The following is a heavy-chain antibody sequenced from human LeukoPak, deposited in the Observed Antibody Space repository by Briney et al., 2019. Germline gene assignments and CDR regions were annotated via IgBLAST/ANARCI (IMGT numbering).Heavy chain of an antibody. J-gene: IGHJ4*02. Sequence: SVKVSCKASGGTFSSYAISWVRQAPGQGLEWMGRIIPIFGTANYAQKFQGRVTITTDESKSTAYMELSSLRSEDTAVYYCARAYYYDSSGWSFDYWGQGTLVTVSS. D-gene: IGHD3-22*01. CDR1: GGTFSSYA. CDR3: ARAYYYDSSGWSFDY. V-gene: IGHV1-69*05. CDR2: IIPIFGTA.